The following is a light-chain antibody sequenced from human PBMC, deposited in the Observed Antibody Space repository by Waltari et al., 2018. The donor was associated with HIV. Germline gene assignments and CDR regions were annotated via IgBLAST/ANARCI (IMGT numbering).Light chain of an antibody. CDR3: QQHSNWPLSIT. CDR2: STS. V-gene: IGKV3-15*01. J-gene: IGKJ5*01. CDR1: QSVRSS. Sequence: EIVMTQSPATLSVSPGERATLSCRASQSVRSSVAWYQQRPGQAPRLLIYSTSIRATGIPARFSGSGSETEFTLTISNLQSEDFAVYYCQQHSNWPLSITFGQGTRLQSK.